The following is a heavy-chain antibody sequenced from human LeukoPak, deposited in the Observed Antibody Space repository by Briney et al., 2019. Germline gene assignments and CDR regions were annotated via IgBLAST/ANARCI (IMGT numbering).Heavy chain of an antibody. CDR3: ARDNRYYDILTGYYLYYMDV. D-gene: IGHD3-9*01. CDR2: IYHSGST. Sequence: SETLSLTCTVSGYSISSGYYWGWIRQPPGKGLEWIGEIYHSGSTNYNPSLKSRVTISVDKSKNQFSLKLSSVTAADTAVYYCARDNRYYDILTGYYLYYMDVWGKGTTVTISS. J-gene: IGHJ6*03. CDR1: GYSISSGYY. V-gene: IGHV4-38-2*02.